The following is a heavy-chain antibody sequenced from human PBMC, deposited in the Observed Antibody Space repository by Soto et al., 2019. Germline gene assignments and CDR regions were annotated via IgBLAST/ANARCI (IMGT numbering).Heavy chain of an antibody. D-gene: IGHD3-22*01. CDR2: ISYDGSNK. Sequence: QVQLVESGGGVVQPGRSLRLSCAASGFTFSSYGMHWVRQAPGKGLEWVAVISYDGSNKYYADSVKGRFTISRDNSKNTLYLQMNSLRAEDTAVYYCAKDLTMIGVTYGMDVWGQGTTVTVSS. V-gene: IGHV3-30*18. CDR3: AKDLTMIGVTYGMDV. J-gene: IGHJ6*02. CDR1: GFTFSSYG.